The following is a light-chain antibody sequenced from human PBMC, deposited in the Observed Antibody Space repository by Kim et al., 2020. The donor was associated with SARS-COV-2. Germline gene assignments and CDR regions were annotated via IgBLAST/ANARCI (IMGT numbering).Light chain of an antibody. J-gene: IGKJ4*01. V-gene: IGKV3-15*01. CDR3: QQYNNWPPLT. CDR2: GAP. Sequence: PGERATLACSAGQSDCSNLSWYQHKPGEAPRLLIYGAPTRAAGIPARCRGSGSGAEFTLTISSLQSEDFAVYYCQQYNNWPPLTFGGGTKVDIK. CDR1: QSDCSN.